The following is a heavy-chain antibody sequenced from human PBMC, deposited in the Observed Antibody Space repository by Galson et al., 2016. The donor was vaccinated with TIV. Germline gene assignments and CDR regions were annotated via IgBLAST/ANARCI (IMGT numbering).Heavy chain of an antibody. CDR3: ARQSLAVAGAPFDP. D-gene: IGHD6-19*01. J-gene: IGHJ5*02. V-gene: IGHV4-4*07. Sequence: ETLSLTCTVSGGSISSYYWSWIRQPAGKGLEWIGRIYSSGSTKYNTSLKSRVTMSVDTSKNQFSLNLKSMTAADTAVYYCARQSLAVAGAPFDPWGQGTLVTVSS. CDR1: GGSISSYY. CDR2: IYSSGST.